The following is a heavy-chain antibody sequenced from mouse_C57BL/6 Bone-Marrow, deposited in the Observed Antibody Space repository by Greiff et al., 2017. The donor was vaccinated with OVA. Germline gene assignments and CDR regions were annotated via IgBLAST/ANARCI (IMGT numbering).Heavy chain of an antibody. CDR2: IWSGGST. V-gene: IGHV2-2*01. J-gene: IGHJ3*01. Sequence: VKLQESGPGLVQPSQSLSITCTVSGFSLTSYGVHWVRQSPGKGLEWLGVIWSGGSTDYNAAFISRLSISKDNSKSQVFFKMNSLQADDTAIYYCARKGDDYEGFAYWGQGTLVTVSA. CDR1: GFSLTSYG. CDR3: ARKGDDYEGFAY. D-gene: IGHD2-4*01.